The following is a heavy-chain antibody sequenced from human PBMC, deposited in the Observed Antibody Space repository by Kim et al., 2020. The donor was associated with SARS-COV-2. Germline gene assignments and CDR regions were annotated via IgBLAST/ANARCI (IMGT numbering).Heavy chain of an antibody. Sequence: SESLSLTCAVYGGSFGDYYCSWVRQPPGKGLEWVGEIIHSGTSNYNPSPKSRVSISVATSSNQFSLLLISVLAADTTVYYCATAGTPWLVLSVFYYFAY. D-gene: IGHD6-6*01. CDR3: ATAGTPWLVLSVFYYFAY. J-gene: IGHJ4*01. CDR2: IIHSGTS. CDR1: GGSFGDYY. V-gene: IGHV4-34*12.